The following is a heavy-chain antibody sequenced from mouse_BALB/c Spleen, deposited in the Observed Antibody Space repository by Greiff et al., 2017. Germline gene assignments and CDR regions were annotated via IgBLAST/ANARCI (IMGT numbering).Heavy chain of an antibody. J-gene: IGHJ3*01. D-gene: IGHD2-4*01. Sequence: VQLQQSGAELAKPGASVKMSCKASGYTFTSYWMHWVKQRPGQGLEWIGYINPSTGYTEYNQKFKDKATLTADKSSSTAYMLLSSLTSEDSAVYYCARKDYAWFAYWGQGTLVTVSA. CDR1: GYTFTSYW. CDR3: ARKDYAWFAY. CDR2: INPSTGYT. V-gene: IGHV1-7*01.